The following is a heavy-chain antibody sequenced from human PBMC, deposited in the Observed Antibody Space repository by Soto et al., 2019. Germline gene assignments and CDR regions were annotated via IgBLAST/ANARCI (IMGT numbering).Heavy chain of an antibody. Sequence: GGSLRLSCAASGFTFSGSAMHWVRQASGKGLEWVGRIRSKANSYATAYAASVKGRFTISRDDSKNTAYLQMNSLKTEDTAVYYCTRNQDEDHYYYYYGMDVWGQVTTVTVSS. CDR1: GFTFSGSA. V-gene: IGHV3-73*01. J-gene: IGHJ6*02. CDR2: IRSKANSYAT. CDR3: TRNQDEDHYYYYYGMDV.